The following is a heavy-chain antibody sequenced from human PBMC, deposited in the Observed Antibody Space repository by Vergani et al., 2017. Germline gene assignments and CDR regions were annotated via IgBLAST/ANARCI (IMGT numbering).Heavy chain of an antibody. CDR3: ARFLARVPYFDY. V-gene: IGHV2-26*01. CDR2: IFSNDEK. D-gene: IGHD2-2*01. J-gene: IGHJ4*02. Sequence: QVNLKESGPVLVKPTETLTLTCTVSGFSLSNARMSVSWIRQPPGKALEWLAHIFSNDEKSYSTSLKSRLTIPKDTSKSQMVLTMTNMGPVDTAAYYCARFLARVPYFDYWGQGSLVTVSS. CDR1: GFSLSNARMS.